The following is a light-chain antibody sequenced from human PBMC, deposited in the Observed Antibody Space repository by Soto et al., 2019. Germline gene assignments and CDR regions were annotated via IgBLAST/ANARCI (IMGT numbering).Light chain of an antibody. CDR1: SSNIGAGYD. V-gene: IGLV1-40*01. CDR3: QSYDSSLSVV. CDR2: GNS. Sequence: QSVLTQPPSVSGAPGQRVTISCTGSSSNIGAGYDVHWYQQLPGTAPKLLIYGNSNRPSGVPDRFSGSKSGTSASLAIAGFQAEDEADYYCQSYDSSLSVVFGTGTKVTV. J-gene: IGLJ1*01.